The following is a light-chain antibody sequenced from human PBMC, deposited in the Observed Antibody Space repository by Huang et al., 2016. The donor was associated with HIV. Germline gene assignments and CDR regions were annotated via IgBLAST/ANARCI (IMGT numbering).Light chain of an antibody. CDR2: GAS. V-gene: IGKV3-15*01. CDR3: QQYNDWPIT. CDR1: QSVSGN. Sequence: EIVMTQSPATLSVSPVERATLSCRASQSVSGNLAWYQQKPGQAPRLLIYGASTRATGIQAKFRGSGSGTEFTLTITSLQSEDFAIYYCQQYNDWPITFGPGTKVDMK. J-gene: IGKJ3*01.